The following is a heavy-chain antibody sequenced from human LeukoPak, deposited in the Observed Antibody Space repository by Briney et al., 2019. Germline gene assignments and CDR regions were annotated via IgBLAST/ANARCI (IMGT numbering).Heavy chain of an antibody. Sequence: GGSLRLSCAVSGFTFSSYAMSWVRQAPGKGLEWVSAISGSGGSTYYADSVKGRFTISRDNSKNTLYLQMNNLRADDTAVYYCARSLRVRGVPDYMDVWGKGTTVTVSS. V-gene: IGHV3-23*01. D-gene: IGHD3-10*01. J-gene: IGHJ6*03. CDR1: GFTFSSYA. CDR2: ISGSGGST. CDR3: ARSLRVRGVPDYMDV.